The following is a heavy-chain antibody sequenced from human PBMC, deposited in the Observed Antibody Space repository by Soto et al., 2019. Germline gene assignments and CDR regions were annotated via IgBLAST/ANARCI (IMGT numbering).Heavy chain of an antibody. V-gene: IGHV4-31*03. Sequence: QVQLQESGPGLVKPSQTLTLTCSVSGDSIRSGTHHWSWIRQNPGKGLEWIGSIYYLGSTYYNPSLNSRVTLSVDTSKNTFSLKVNSVTVADTAVYYCAREGVSGYYYLDYWGQGALVTVSS. D-gene: IGHD3-22*01. J-gene: IGHJ4*02. CDR2: IYYLGST. CDR1: GDSIRSGTHH. CDR3: AREGVSGYYYLDY.